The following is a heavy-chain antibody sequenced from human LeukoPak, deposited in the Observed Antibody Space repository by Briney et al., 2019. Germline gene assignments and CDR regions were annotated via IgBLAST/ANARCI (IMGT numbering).Heavy chain of an antibody. D-gene: IGHD3-10*01. CDR3: ARDPYFGELSPYLYYYYMDV. Sequence: PGGSLRLSCAASGFTFSNYWMHWVRQAPGKGLVWVSRINSDGINTSYADSVKGRFTISRDNAKNTLNLQMNSLRAEDTAVYYCARDPYFGELSPYLYYYYMDVWGKGTTVTISS. V-gene: IGHV3-74*01. CDR2: INSDGINT. CDR1: GFTFSNYW. J-gene: IGHJ6*03.